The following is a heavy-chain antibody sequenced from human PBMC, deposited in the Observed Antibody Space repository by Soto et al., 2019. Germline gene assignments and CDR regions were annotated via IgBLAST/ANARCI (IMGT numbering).Heavy chain of an antibody. CDR1: GGAFSSYA. D-gene: IGHD2-21*02. CDR2: IIPIFGTA. V-gene: IGHV1-69*13. J-gene: IGHJ6*02. CDR3: ARGSPLTAIRYYYGMDV. Sequence: SVKVSCKASGGAFSSYAISWVRQAPGQGLEWMGGIIPIFGTANYAQKFQGRVTITADESTSTAYMELSSLRSEDTAVYYCARGSPLTAIRYYYGMDVWGQGTTVTVSS.